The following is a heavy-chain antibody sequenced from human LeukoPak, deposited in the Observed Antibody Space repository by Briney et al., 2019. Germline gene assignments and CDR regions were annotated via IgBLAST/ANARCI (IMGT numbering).Heavy chain of an antibody. D-gene: IGHD2-8*01. CDR3: ARGRYCTSTSCRSVWFDS. CDR2: IYPNNGGT. CDR1: GYSFTGYY. Sequence: ASVKVSCKASGYSFTGYYVHLVRQAPGQGLGWVGWIYPNNGGTNYAHKFQVRVSMTRDTSISTAYMELSGLKSDDTAVYYCARGRYCTSTSCRSVWFDSWGQGTLVTVSS. J-gene: IGHJ5*01. V-gene: IGHV1-2*02.